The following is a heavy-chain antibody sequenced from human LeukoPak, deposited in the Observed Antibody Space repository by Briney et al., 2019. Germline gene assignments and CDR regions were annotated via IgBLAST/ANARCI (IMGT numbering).Heavy chain of an antibody. J-gene: IGHJ4*02. V-gene: IGHV6-1*01. CDR3: ARRGDYYDSSRIDY. CDR2: TYYRSKWYN. D-gene: IGHD3-22*01. CDR1: GDSVSSNSAA. Sequence: SQTLSLTCAISGDSVSSNSAAWNWIRQSPSRGLEWLGRTYYRSKWYNDYAVSVKSRITINPDTSKNQFSLRLSSVTAADTAVYYCARRGDYYDSSRIDYWGQGTLVTVSS.